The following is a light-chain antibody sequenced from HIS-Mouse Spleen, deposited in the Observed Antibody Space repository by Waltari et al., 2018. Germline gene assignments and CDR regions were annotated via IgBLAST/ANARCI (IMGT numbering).Light chain of an antibody. Sequence: QSALTQPASVSGSPGQSIPISCTGTSRYVGSYNLVSWYQQHPGKAPKLMIYEGSKRPSGVSNRFSGSKSGNTASLTISGLQAEDEADYYCCSYAGSSTLVFGGGTKLTVL. V-gene: IGLV2-23*01. CDR1: SRYVGSYNL. CDR2: EGS. CDR3: CSYAGSSTLV. J-gene: IGLJ2*01.